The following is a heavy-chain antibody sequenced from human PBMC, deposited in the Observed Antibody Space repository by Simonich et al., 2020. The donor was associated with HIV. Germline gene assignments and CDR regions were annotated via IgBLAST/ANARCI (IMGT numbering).Heavy chain of an antibody. J-gene: IGHJ4*02. CDR2: INHRGTS. D-gene: IGHD4-17*01. CDR3: TRGYGDYGDY. Sequence: QVQLQQWGAGLLKPAETLSLTCAVYGGSCSGYYWSWIRQSPGKGLEWSGEINHRGTSTYNPPLNSRVPISVDASKNRFSLKLISVTAADTAVYYCTRGYGDYGDYWGQGTLVTVSS. CDR1: GGSCSGYY. V-gene: IGHV4-34*01.